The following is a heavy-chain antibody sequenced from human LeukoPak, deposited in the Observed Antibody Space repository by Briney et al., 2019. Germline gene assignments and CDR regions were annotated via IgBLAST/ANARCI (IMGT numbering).Heavy chain of an antibody. Sequence: PSETLSLTCTVSVGSISSYYWSWIRHPPWKGLEWIGYIYYSGSTNYNPSLKSRVTISIDTSKNHFSLKLSSVTAADTAVYYCARGDTALVTAFDYWGQGTLVTVSS. V-gene: IGHV4-59*01. CDR2: IYYSGST. J-gene: IGHJ4*02. CDR3: ARGDTALVTAFDY. CDR1: VGSISSYY. D-gene: IGHD5-18*01.